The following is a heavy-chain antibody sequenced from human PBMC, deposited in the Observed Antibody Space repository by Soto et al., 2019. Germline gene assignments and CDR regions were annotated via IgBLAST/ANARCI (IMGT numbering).Heavy chain of an antibody. CDR3: ARAVVLTFTRFYDMDV. D-gene: IGHD3-9*01. Sequence: QVQLVQSGAEVKTPGSSVKVSCKASGGTFSSYSINWVRQAPGQGLEWMGRLIPMFGTTDYAQRFQGRVTFTADESTSTASMEVTTLTSEDTAVYYCARAVVLTFTRFYDMDVWGQGTTVTVSS. CDR1: GGTFSSYS. J-gene: IGHJ6*02. V-gene: IGHV1-69*18. CDR2: LIPMFGTT.